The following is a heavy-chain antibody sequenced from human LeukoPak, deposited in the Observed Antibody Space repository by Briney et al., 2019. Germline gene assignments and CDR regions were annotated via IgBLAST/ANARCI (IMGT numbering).Heavy chain of an antibody. CDR3: ARHVLRYFDWLLEYYFDY. D-gene: IGHD3-9*01. CDR2: IYHSGRT. V-gene: IGHV4-38-2*02. CDR1: GYSISSGYY. J-gene: IGHJ4*02. Sequence: PSETLSLTCTVSGYSISSGYYWGWIRQPPGKGLEWIGSIYHSGRTFYNPSLKSRVTISVDTSKNQFSLKLSSVTAADTAVYYCARHVLRYFDWLLEYYFDYWGQGTLVTVSS.